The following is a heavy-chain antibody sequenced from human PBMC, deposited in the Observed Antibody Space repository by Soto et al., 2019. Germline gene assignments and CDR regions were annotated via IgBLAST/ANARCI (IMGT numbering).Heavy chain of an antibody. CDR3: ASGFRWGMDV. CDR2: INSDGSTT. D-gene: IGHD3-16*02. Sequence: GSLSLSCVASGFSISNFWLHWVRQAPGKGLVWVSRINSDGSTTDYADSVKGRFTISRDNAKNTLYLQMNSLRAEDTAVYYGASGFRWGMDVWGQGTTVTVSS. V-gene: IGHV3-74*01. CDR1: GFSISNFW. J-gene: IGHJ6*02.